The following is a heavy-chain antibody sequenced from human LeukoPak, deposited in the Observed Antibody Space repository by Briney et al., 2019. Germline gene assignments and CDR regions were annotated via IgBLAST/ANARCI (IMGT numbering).Heavy chain of an antibody. CDR3: ARRDGYISAIDY. Sequence: PSETLSLTCTVSGGSISSYYWSWIRQPPGKGLEWIGYIYYSGSTYYNPSLKSRVTISVDTSKNQFSLKLSSVTAADTAVYYCARRDGYISAIDYWGQGTLVTVSS. CDR1: GGSISSYY. V-gene: IGHV4-59*01. D-gene: IGHD5-24*01. J-gene: IGHJ4*02. CDR2: IYYSGST.